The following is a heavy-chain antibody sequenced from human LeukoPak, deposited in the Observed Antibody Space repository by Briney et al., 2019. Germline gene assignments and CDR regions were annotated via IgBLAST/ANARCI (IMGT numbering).Heavy chain of an antibody. J-gene: IGHJ4*02. V-gene: IGHV4-30-4*01. D-gene: IGHD3-10*01. CDR3: ARDVGDPPHFDY. Sequence: KPSETLSLTCTVSGGSISSGDYYWSWIRQPPGKGLEWIGYIYYSGSAYYSPSLKSRVTISVDTSKNQFSLKLRSVTAADTAVYYCARDVGDPPHFDYWGQGTLVTVSS. CDR1: GGSISSGDYY. CDR2: IYYSGSA.